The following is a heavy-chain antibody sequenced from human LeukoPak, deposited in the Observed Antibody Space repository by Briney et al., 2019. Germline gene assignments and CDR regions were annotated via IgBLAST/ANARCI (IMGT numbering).Heavy chain of an antibody. CDR2: IYYSGST. Sequence: PSETLSLTCTVSGGSISSSSYYWGWIRQPPGKGLEWIGSIYYSGSTYYNPSLKSRVTISVDTSKNQFSLKLSSVTAADTAVYYCARDLAAAGTGSDYWGQGTLVTVSS. CDR1: GGSISSSSYY. V-gene: IGHV4-39*02. J-gene: IGHJ4*02. D-gene: IGHD6-13*01. CDR3: ARDLAAAGTGSDY.